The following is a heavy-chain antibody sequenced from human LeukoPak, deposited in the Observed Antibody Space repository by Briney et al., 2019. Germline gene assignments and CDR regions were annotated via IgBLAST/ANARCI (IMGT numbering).Heavy chain of an antibody. CDR2: ISSSSSYI. Sequence: PGGSLRLSCAASGFTFSNYNMNWVRQAPGKGLEWVSSISSSSSYIYYADSVKGRFTISRDNAKNSLYLQMNSLRAEDTAVYYCARGANYGGNSFDYWGQGTLVTVSS. V-gene: IGHV3-21*01. J-gene: IGHJ4*02. D-gene: IGHD4-23*01. CDR3: ARGANYGGNSFDY. CDR1: GFTFSNYN.